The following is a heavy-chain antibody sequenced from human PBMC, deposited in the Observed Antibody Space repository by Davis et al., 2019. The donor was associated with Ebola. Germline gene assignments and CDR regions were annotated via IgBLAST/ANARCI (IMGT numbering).Heavy chain of an antibody. CDR3: ARAKEGYQLRSEALDV. CDR2: IRSDAWTK. CDR1: GFKFSDYG. Sequence: GESLKISCAASGFKFSDYGMHWVRQAPGKGLEWVAFIRSDAWTKNYAESVRGRFTISRDNSKNTLDLQMSGLQSEDTAVYYCARAKEGYQLRSEALDVWGQGTTVTVSS. D-gene: IGHD5-24*01. V-gene: IGHV3-30*02. J-gene: IGHJ3*01.